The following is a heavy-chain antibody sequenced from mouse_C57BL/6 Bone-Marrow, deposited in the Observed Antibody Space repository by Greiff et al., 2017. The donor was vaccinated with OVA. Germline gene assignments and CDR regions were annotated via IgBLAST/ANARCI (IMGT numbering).Heavy chain of an antibody. V-gene: IGHV1-26*01. CDR1: GYTFTDYY. J-gene: IGHJ3*01. CDR2: INPNNGGT. Sequence: VQLQQSGPELVKPGASVKISCKASGYTFTDYYMNWVKQSHGKSLEWIGDINPNNGGTSYNQKFKGKATLTVDKSSSTAYMELRSLTSEDSAVYYCARCPDGAYWGQGTLVTVSA. CDR3: ARCPDGAY.